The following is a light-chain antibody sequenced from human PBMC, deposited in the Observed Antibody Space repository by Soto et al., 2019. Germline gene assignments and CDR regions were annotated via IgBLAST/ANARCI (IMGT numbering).Light chain of an antibody. V-gene: IGKV3-11*01. CDR3: QQRGNWPPIT. Sequence: ETVLTQSRATLSLSPGERATFSCRASRFVGRSLAWYQQKPGQAPRLLIYDASDRATGIPGRFRGSGSGTDFTLTISSLEPEDFAVYYCQQRGNWPPITFGQGTRLEIK. CDR2: DAS. CDR1: RFVGRS. J-gene: IGKJ5*01.